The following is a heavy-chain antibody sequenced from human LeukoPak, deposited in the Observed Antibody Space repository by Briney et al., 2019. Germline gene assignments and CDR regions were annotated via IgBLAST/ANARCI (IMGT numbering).Heavy chain of an antibody. CDR1: GGSITSSGYY. J-gene: IGHJ4*02. V-gene: IGHV4-39*01. Sequence: PSETLSLTCTVSGGSITSSGYYWGWIRQPPGKGLEWIGHLYYSGTTYYNPSLKSRVTLSVDTSKNQFSLKLSSVTAADTAVYYCARQHTRGVVVALVDYWGQGTLVTVSS. CDR3: ARQHTRGVVVALVDY. CDR2: LYYSGTT. D-gene: IGHD2-15*01.